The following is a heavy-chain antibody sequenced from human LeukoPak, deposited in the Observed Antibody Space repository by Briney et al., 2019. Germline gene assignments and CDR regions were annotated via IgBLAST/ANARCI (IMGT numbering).Heavy chain of an antibody. CDR2: ISTSSSYI. J-gene: IGHJ4*02. V-gene: IGHV3-21*01. D-gene: IGHD6-13*01. CDR3: ARAGYSSSWLLY. CDR1: GFTFSSYS. Sequence: PGGSLRLSCAASGFTFSSYSLSWVRQAPGKGLDWVSSISTSSSYIYYADSVKGRFTISRDNAKNSLYLQMNSLKAEDTAIYYCARAGYSSSWLLYWGQGTLVTVSS.